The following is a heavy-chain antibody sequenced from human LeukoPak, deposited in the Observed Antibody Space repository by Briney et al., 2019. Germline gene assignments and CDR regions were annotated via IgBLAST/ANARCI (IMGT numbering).Heavy chain of an antibody. CDR2: IKQDGSEK. CDR3: ARYDFWSGYYTPIDY. V-gene: IGHV3-7*01. CDR1: GFTFSSYW. D-gene: IGHD3-3*01. J-gene: IGHJ4*02. Sequence: GGSLRLSCAASGFTFSSYWMSWVRQAPGKGLEWVANIKQDGSEKYYVDSVKGRFTISRDNAKNSLYLQMNSLRAEDTAVYYCARYDFWSGYYTPIDYWGQGTLVTVSS.